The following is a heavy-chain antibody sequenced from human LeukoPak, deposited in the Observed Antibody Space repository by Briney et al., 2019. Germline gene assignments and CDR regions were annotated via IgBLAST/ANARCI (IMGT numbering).Heavy chain of an antibody. D-gene: IGHD1-26*01. V-gene: IGHV4-39*07. Sequence: SETLSLTCTVSGGSISSSSYYWGWIRQPPGKGLEWIGSIYYSGSTNYNPSLKSRVTISVDTSKNQFSLKLSSVTAADTAVYYCASLYSGHNDAFDIWGQGTMVTVSS. CDR2: IYYSGST. CDR1: GGSISSSSYY. J-gene: IGHJ3*02. CDR3: ASLYSGHNDAFDI.